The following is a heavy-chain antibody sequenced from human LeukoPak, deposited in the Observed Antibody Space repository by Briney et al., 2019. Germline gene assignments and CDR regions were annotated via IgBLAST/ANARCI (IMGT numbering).Heavy chain of an antibody. CDR2: ISGSGGST. CDR3: ARDSSMLRGPLVIYYFDF. Sequence: GGSLRLSCAASGFTFSSYAMSWVRQAPGKGLEWVSTISGSGGSTYYADSVKGRFTISRDNSKNTLYLQMNSLRVEDTAVYYCARDSSMLRGPLVIYYFDFWGQGTLVTVSS. CDR1: GFTFSSYA. V-gene: IGHV3-23*01. D-gene: IGHD3-10*01. J-gene: IGHJ4*02.